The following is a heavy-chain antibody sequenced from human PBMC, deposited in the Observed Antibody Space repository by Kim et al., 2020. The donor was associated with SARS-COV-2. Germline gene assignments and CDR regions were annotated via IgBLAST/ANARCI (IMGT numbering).Heavy chain of an antibody. CDR3: ARAGNWNYNPFDY. V-gene: IGHV1-69*04. J-gene: IGHJ4*02. CDR1: GGTFSSYA. Sequence: SVKVSCKASGGTFSSYAISWVRQAPGQGLEWMGRIIPILGIANYAQKFQGRVTITADKSTSTAYMELSSLRSEDTAVYYCARAGNWNYNPFDYWGQGTL. D-gene: IGHD1-7*01. CDR2: IIPILGIA.